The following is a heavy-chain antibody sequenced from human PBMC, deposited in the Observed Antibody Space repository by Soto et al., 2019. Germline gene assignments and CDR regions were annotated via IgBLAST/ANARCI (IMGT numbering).Heavy chain of an antibody. J-gene: IGHJ3*02. CDR1: GFSFDHYA. CDR2: ITWNSGTK. CDR3: ARDSEQVRPVALLGASFVI. Sequence: EGQLVESGGGLVQPGRSLRLSCVASGFSFDHYAMHWVRQAPGKGLEWVAGITWNSGTKDYGNSVKGRFSISRDNAQNSLRLQMNSLGPEDTALYYCARDSEQVRPVALLGASFVIWGQGTLVTVSS. V-gene: IGHV3-9*01. D-gene: IGHD2-2*01.